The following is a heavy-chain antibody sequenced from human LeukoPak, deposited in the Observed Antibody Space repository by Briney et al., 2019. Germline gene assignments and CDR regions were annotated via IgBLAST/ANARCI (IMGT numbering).Heavy chain of an antibody. J-gene: IGHJ5*02. D-gene: IGHD4-17*01. V-gene: IGHV4-39*07. CDR1: GFTFSSYE. CDR3: ARVRTTPWFDP. Sequence: GSLRLSCAASGFTFSSYEMNWVRQPPGKGLEWIGSIYYSGSTYYNPSLKSRVTISVDTSKNQFSLKLSSVTAADTAVYYCARVRTTPWFDPWGQGTLVTVSS. CDR2: IYYSGST.